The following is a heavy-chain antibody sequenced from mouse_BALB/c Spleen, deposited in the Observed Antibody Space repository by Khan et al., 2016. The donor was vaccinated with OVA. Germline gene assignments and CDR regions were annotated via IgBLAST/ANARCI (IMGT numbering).Heavy chain of an antibody. V-gene: IGHV14-3*02. CDR2: IDPANGNT. J-gene: IGHJ2*01. CDR1: GFNIKDTY. CDR3: ARKNA. Sequence: VQLKQSGAELVKPGASAKLSCTAPGFNIKDTYMHWVKPRPEQGLEWIGRIDPANGNTKYDPKFQGKATITAVTSSNPAYLQLSSLTSEDTAVYYCARKNAWRQGTTLTVSS.